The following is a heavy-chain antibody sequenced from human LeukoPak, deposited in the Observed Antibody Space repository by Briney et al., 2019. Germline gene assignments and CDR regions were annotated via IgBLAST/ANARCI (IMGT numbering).Heavy chain of an antibody. CDR1: GGSISSSSYY. D-gene: IGHD6-6*01. J-gene: IGHJ4*02. Sequence: SETLSLTCTVSGGSISSSSYYWGWIRQPPGKGLEWIGSIYYSGSTYYNPSLKSRVTISVDTSKNQFSLKLSSVTAADTAVYYCARQSSSSSSTFDWGQGTLVTVSS. CDR2: IYYSGST. V-gene: IGHV4-39*01. CDR3: ARQSSSSSSTFD.